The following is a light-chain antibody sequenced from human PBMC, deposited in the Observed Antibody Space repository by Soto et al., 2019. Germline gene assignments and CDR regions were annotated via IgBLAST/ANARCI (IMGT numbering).Light chain of an antibody. J-gene: IGLJ2*01. Sequence: QSALTQPASVSGSPGQSITISCTGTSSDVGGYNYVSWYQQHPGKAPKLMIYDVSNRPSGVSNRFSGSKSGNTASLTISGLQADDEADYYCGSYTSSDTIVFGGGTKLTVL. CDR3: GSYTSSDTIV. CDR2: DVS. CDR1: SSDVGGYNY. V-gene: IGLV2-14*01.